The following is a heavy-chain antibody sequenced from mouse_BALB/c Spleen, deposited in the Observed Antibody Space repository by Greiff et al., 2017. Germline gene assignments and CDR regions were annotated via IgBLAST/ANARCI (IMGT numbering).Heavy chain of an antibody. D-gene: IGHD1-1*01. CDR2: IWAGGST. Sequence: QVQLQQSGPGLVAPSQSLSITCTVSGFSLTSYGVHWVRQPPGKGLEWLGVIWAGGSTNYNSALMSRLSISKDNSKSQVFLKMNSLQTDDTAMYYCARATVVARSYFDYWGQGTTLTVSS. CDR3: ARATVVARSYFDY. V-gene: IGHV2-9*02. J-gene: IGHJ2*01. CDR1: GFSLTSYG.